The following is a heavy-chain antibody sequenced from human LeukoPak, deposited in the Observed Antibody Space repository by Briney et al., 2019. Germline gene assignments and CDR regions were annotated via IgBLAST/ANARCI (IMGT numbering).Heavy chain of an antibody. CDR2: IIPIFGTA. Sequence: ASVKVSCKASGGTFSSYAISWVRQAPGQGLEWMGGIIPIFGTANYAQKFQGRVTITADESTSTAYMELSSLRSEDTAVYYCARGGVVVPAAMLSWFDPWGQGTLVTVSS. CDR3: ARGGVVVPAAMLSWFDP. J-gene: IGHJ5*02. D-gene: IGHD2-2*01. V-gene: IGHV1-69*13. CDR1: GGTFSSYA.